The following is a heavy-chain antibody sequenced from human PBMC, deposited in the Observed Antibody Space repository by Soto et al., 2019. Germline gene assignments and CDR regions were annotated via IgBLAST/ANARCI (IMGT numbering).Heavy chain of an antibody. D-gene: IGHD3-22*01. V-gene: IGHV4-31*03. CDR2: INHSGST. Sequence: PSETLSLTCTVSGGSISSGGYYWSWIRQHPGKGLEWIGEINHSGSTNYNPSLKSRVTISVDTSKNQFSLKLSSVTAADTAVYYCARRHRLYYDSSGPPLDYWGQGTLVTVSS. CDR1: GGSISSGGYY. J-gene: IGHJ4*02. CDR3: ARRHRLYYDSSGPPLDY.